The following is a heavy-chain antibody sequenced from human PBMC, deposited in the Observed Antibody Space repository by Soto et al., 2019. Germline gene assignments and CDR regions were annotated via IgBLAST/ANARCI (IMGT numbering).Heavy chain of an antibody. CDR2: ISTYSGDT. Sequence: QVHLVQSGVEVKTPGASVKVSCQASGYTFFTYDISWVRQAPGQGPEWMGWISTYSGDTKYAQKFQGRVTMTTDTSTTTAYLELRSLSSDATAVYYCARHHGPTTSENGFDPWGQGTLVTVSS. V-gene: IGHV1-18*01. J-gene: IGHJ5*02. D-gene: IGHD5-12*01. CDR1: GYTFFTYD. CDR3: ARHHGPTTSENGFDP.